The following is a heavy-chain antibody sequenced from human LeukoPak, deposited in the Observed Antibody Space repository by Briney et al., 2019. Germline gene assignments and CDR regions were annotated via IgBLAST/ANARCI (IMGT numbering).Heavy chain of an antibody. CDR1: GFTSSSNY. CDR2: IYSGGST. Sequence: GGSLSPSCEPSGFTSSSNYLSWVRQPPGKGLEWVSVIYSGGSTYYADSVKGRFTISRDNSKNTLYLQMNSLRAEDTAVYYCARVSGPLSALDYWGQGTLVTVSS. CDR3: ARVSGPLSALDY. V-gene: IGHV3-53*01. J-gene: IGHJ4*02.